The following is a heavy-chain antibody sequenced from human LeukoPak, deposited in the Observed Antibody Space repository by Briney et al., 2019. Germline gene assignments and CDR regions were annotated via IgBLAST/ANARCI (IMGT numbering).Heavy chain of an antibody. V-gene: IGHV4-4*07. CDR3: ARQTADHFFDY. J-gene: IGHJ4*02. CDR2: IYTSGNT. D-gene: IGHD6-13*01. CDR1: GGSISSYY. Sequence: SETLSLTCTVSGGSISSYYWSWIRQPAGKGLEWIGHIYTSGNTNYNPSLKSRVTMSVDTSKNQFSLKLRSVTAADTAVYYCARQTADHFFDYWGQGTLVTVAS.